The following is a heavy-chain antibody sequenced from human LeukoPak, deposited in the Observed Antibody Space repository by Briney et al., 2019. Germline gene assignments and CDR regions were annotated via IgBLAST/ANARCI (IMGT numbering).Heavy chain of an antibody. Sequence: GESLKISCKGSGYTFTSYWIGWVRQMPGKGLEWMGIIYPGDSDNRYSPSFQGQVPISADKSISTAYLQWSSLKASDTAMYYCAIPYYYGSGSLDYWGQGTLVTVSS. CDR3: AIPYYYGSGSLDY. CDR2: IYPGDSDN. D-gene: IGHD3-10*01. J-gene: IGHJ4*02. V-gene: IGHV5-51*01. CDR1: GYTFTSYW.